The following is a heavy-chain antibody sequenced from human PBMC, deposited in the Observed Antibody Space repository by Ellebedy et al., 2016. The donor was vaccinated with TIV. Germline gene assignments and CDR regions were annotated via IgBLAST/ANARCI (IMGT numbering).Heavy chain of an antibody. CDR1: GFTFRSYA. CDR2: ISGSGGTT. CDR3: ATRGLRDGYKEYYFDY. D-gene: IGHD5-24*01. Sequence: GGSLRLSXAASGFTFRSYAMNWVRQAPGKGLEWVSDISGSGGTTNYADSVKGRFTISRDNSWSTLYLQMNSLRAEDTAVYYCATRGLRDGYKEYYFDYWGQGTLVTVSS. V-gene: IGHV3-23*01. J-gene: IGHJ4*02.